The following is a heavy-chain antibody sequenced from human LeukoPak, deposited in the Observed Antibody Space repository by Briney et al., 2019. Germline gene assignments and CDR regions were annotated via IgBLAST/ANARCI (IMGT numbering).Heavy chain of an antibody. J-gene: IGHJ4*02. CDR3: ARDAFAVDKSPF. V-gene: IGHV3-74*01. CDR1: GFTFSSYW. CDR2: IKNDGSST. D-gene: IGHD3-3*01. Sequence: PGGSLRLSCAASGFTFSSYWMHWVRQAPGKGLVWVSRIKNDGSSTSYADSVKGRFTISRDNAKNTLYLQMNSLRVEDTAVYYCARDAFAVDKSPFWGQGTLVTVSS.